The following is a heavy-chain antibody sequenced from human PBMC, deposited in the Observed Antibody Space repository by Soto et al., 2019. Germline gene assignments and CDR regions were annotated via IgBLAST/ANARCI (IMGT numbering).Heavy chain of an antibody. Sequence: SDTLSLTCAGYGWPFSVYYWSWIRQPPGKGLEWIGEINHSGSTNYNPSLKSRVTISVDTSKNQFSLKLSSVTAADTAVYYCARGLNSKRYYYYYYMDVWGKGTTVTVSS. V-gene: IGHV4-34*01. CDR1: GWPFSVYY. CDR3: ARGLNSKRYYYYYYMDV. J-gene: IGHJ6*03. CDR2: INHSGST. D-gene: IGHD4-4*01.